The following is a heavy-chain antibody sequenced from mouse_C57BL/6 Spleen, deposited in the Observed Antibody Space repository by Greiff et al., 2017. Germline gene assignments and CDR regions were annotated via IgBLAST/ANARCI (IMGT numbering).Heavy chain of an antibody. CDR1: GYTFTSYW. CDR3: ARRDYYGSSSAWFAY. V-gene: IGHV1-69*01. D-gene: IGHD1-1*01. Sequence: QVQLQQPGAELVMPGASVKLSCKASGYTFTSYWMHWVKQRPGQGLEWIGEIDPSDSYTNYNQKFKGKSTLTVDKSSSTAYMQLRSLTSEDAAVYYCARRDYYGSSSAWFAYWGQGTLVTVSA. J-gene: IGHJ3*01. CDR2: IDPSDSYT.